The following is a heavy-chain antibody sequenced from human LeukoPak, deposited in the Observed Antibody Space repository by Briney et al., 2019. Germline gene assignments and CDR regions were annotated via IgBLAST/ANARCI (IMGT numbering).Heavy chain of an antibody. CDR1: GGSISSGSYY. Sequence: SETLSLTCTVSGGSISSGSYYWSWIRQPAGKGLEWIGRIYTSGSTNYNPSLKSRVTISVDTSKNQFSLKLSSVTAADTAVYYCARDNYDSSGLPRYFDYWGQGTLVTVSS. V-gene: IGHV4-61*02. CDR2: IYTSGST. J-gene: IGHJ4*02. D-gene: IGHD3-22*01. CDR3: ARDNYDSSGLPRYFDY.